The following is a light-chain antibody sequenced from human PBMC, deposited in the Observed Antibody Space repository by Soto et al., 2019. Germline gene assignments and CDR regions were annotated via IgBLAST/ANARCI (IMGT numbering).Light chain of an antibody. CDR3: QQYGRSPLT. CDR1: QSVTNSK. J-gene: IGKJ4*01. V-gene: IGKV3-20*01. CDR2: GAS. Sequence: EIVLTQSPGTLSLSPGERATLSCRASQSVTNSKSAWYRQKPGQAPRLLIYGASTRATGIPDRFSGSGSGTDFTLTISRLEPEDFAVYYCQQYGRSPLTFGGGTKVDI.